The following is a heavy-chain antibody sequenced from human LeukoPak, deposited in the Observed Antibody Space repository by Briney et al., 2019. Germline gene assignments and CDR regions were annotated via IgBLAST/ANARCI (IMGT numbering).Heavy chain of an antibody. J-gene: IGHJ3*02. D-gene: IGHD7-27*01. CDR3: ARGRTGAYDAFDI. CDR1: GFTFSSYA. Sequence: GGSLRLSCAASGFTFSSYAMHWVRQAPGKGLGWVAFISYDGYKKYYADSVKDRFTISRDNSKNTVFLQMNSLRPEDTAVYYCARGRTGAYDAFDIWGQGTMVTVSS. CDR2: ISYDGYKK. V-gene: IGHV3-30*03.